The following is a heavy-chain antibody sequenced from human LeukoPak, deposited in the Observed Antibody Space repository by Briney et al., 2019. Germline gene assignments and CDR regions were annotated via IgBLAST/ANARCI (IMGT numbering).Heavy chain of an antibody. D-gene: IGHD5-18*01. V-gene: IGHV1-2*02. CDR2: INPNSGGT. CDR3: ARDPPDTAILGAFDY. CDR1: GYTFTGYY. Sequence: ASVKVSCKASGYTFTGYYMHWVRQAPGQGLEWMGWINPNSGGTNYAQKFQGRVTMTRDTSINTAYMELSRLRSDDTAVYYCARDPPDTAILGAFDYWGQGTLVTVSS. J-gene: IGHJ4*02.